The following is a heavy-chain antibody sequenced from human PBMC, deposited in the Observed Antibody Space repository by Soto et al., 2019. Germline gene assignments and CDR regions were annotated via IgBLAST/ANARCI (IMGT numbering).Heavy chain of an antibody. D-gene: IGHD2-21*01. Sequence: QVQLVESGGGVVQPGRSLRLSCAASGFTFSSYGMHWVRQAPGKGLEWVAVISYDGSTKYYADSVKGRFTISRDNSRNRLYLKRTALGAENRAFISCPGEAASGYGGQGTLVTSSS. CDR1: GFTFSSYG. J-gene: IGHJ4*02. CDR3: PGEAASGY. V-gene: IGHV3-30*03. CDR2: ISYDGSTK.